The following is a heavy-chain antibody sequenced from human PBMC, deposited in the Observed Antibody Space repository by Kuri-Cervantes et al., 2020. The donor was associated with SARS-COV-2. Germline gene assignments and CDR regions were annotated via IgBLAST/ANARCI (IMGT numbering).Heavy chain of an antibody. Sequence: GGSLRLSCKASGYTFTSYGISWVRQAPGQGLEWMGWISAYNGNTNCAQKVQGRVTMTTDTSTSTAYMELRSLRSDDTAVYYCASWGWDMDRVAGVDYWGQGTMVTVSS. CDR3: ASWGWDMDRVAGVDY. CDR1: GYTFTSYG. J-gene: IGHJ4*02. V-gene: IGHV1-18*01. CDR2: ISAYNGNT. D-gene: IGHD5-12*01.